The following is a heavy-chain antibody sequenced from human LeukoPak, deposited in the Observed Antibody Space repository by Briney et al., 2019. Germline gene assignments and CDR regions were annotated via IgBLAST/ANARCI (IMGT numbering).Heavy chain of an antibody. J-gene: IGHJ4*02. V-gene: IGHV4-59*08. CDR3: ARHVWLQPFDY. CDR1: GGSMNSYC. Sequence: YPSETLSLTCSVSGGSMNSYCWSWIRQSPGKGLEWIGYIYYSGSTNYNPSLKSRVTISVDTSKNQFSLKLSSVTAADTAVYYCARHVWLQPFDYWGQGTLVTVSS. D-gene: IGHD3-9*01. CDR2: IYYSGST.